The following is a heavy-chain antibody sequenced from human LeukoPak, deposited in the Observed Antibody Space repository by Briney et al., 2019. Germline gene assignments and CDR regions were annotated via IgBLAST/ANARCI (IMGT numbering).Heavy chain of an antibody. Sequence: PGGSLRLSCAASGFTFSSYGMHWVRQAPGKGLEWVGVIWYDGSNKYYADSVKGRFTISGDNSKNTLYLQMNSLRAEDTAVYYCARDAYCSSTSCYEIDYWGQGTLVTVSS. CDR1: GFTFSSYG. CDR3: ARDAYCSSTSCYEIDY. D-gene: IGHD2-2*01. CDR2: IWYDGSNK. V-gene: IGHV3-33*01. J-gene: IGHJ4*02.